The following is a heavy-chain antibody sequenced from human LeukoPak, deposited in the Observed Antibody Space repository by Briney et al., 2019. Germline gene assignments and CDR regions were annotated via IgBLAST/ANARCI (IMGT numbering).Heavy chain of an antibody. D-gene: IGHD2-2*01. CDR3: TRGSGTSWFDY. J-gene: IGHJ4*02. Sequence: GASVKVSCKPSGYTFTDNYLHWVRQAPGQGLEWVGWMNPNSGGTGYAQKFQGRVTMTRDTTISTAYMELSSLTSDDTAVYYCTRGSGTSWFDYWGQGSLVTVSS. CDR1: GYTFTDNY. CDR2: MNPNSGGT. V-gene: IGHV1-2*02.